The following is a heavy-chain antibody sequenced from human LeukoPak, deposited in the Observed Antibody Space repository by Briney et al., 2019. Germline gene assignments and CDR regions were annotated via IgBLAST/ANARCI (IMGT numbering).Heavy chain of an antibody. D-gene: IGHD6-19*01. Sequence: PSETLSLTCTVSGGSISSYYWSWIRQPPGKGLEWIGYIYYSGSTNYNPSLKSRVTISVDTSKNQFSLKLSSVTAADTAVYYCARGSLTVAGDAFDIWGQGTMVTVSS. CDR1: GGSISSYY. V-gene: IGHV4-59*01. CDR2: IYYSGST. CDR3: ARGSLTVAGDAFDI. J-gene: IGHJ3*02.